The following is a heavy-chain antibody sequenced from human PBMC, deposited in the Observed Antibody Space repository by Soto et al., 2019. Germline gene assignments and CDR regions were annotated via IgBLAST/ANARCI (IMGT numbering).Heavy chain of an antibody. Sequence: QVQLQESGPGLVKPSQTLSLTCTVSGGSISSGGYYWSWFRQPPGKGWGWIGYIYYSGSTYYNPSLKSRVTISVDTSKNQFSLKLSSVTAADTAVYYCAREGGIVGATAADYWGQGTLVTVSS. D-gene: IGHD1-26*01. CDR2: IYYSGST. V-gene: IGHV4-31*03. CDR3: AREGGIVGATAADY. CDR1: GGSISSGGYY. J-gene: IGHJ4*02.